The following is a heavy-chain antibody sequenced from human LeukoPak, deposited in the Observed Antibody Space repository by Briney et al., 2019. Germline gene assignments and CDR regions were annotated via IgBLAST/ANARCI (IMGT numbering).Heavy chain of an antibody. CDR1: GFTFSDYY. D-gene: IGHD5-24*01. CDR3: ARGVGSPDGYNSYFDY. Sequence: GGSLRLSCAASGFTFSDYYMSWIRQAPGKGLEWVSYISSSGSTIYYADSVKGRFTTSRDNAKNSLYLQMNSLRAEDTAVYYCARGVGSPDGYNSYFDYWGQGTLVTVSS. J-gene: IGHJ4*02. CDR2: ISSSGSTI. V-gene: IGHV3-11*01.